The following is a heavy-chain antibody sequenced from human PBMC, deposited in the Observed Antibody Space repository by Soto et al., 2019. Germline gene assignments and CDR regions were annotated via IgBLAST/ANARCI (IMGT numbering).Heavy chain of an antibody. CDR2: IYPGDSDT. CDR1: GYSFTSYW. Sequence: GESLKISCKGSGYSFTSYWIGWVRQMPGKGLEWMGIIYPGDSDTRYSPSFQGQVTISADKSISTAHLQWSSLKASDTAMYYCARHRYSSSWYYYYGMDVWGQGTTVTVSS. CDR3: ARHRYSSSWYYYYGMDV. V-gene: IGHV5-51*01. D-gene: IGHD6-13*01. J-gene: IGHJ6*02.